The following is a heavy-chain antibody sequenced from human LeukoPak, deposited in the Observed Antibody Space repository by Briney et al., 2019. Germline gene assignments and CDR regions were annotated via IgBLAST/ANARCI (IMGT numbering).Heavy chain of an antibody. CDR3: ARTPHTDHGDYASTDY. CDR2: IIPILGIA. D-gene: IGHD4-17*01. Sequence: SVKVSCKASGGTFSSYAISWVRQAPGQGLEWMGRIIPILGIANYAQKFQGRVTITADKSTSTAYMELSSLRSDDTAVYYCARTPHTDHGDYASTDYWGQGTLVTVSS. CDR1: GGTFSSYA. V-gene: IGHV1-69*04. J-gene: IGHJ4*02.